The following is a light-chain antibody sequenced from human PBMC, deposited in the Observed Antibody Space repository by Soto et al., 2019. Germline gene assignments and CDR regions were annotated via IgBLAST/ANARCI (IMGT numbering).Light chain of an antibody. J-gene: IGKJ1*01. V-gene: IGKV1-6*01. CDR3: LQDYTYPWT. Sequence: AIQMTQSPSSLSASVGDRVTITCRASQGITNDLGWYQQKPGTAPKLLIYAASSLQSGVPSRFSGSGSGTDFTLPISSLQPEDFATYYCLQDYTYPWTLGQGNKVEIK. CDR2: AAS. CDR1: QGITND.